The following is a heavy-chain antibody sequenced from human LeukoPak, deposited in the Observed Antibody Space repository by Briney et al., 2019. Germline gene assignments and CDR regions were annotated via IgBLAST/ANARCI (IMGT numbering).Heavy chain of an antibody. D-gene: IGHD4-17*01. J-gene: IGHJ4*02. V-gene: IGHV3-33*01. Sequence: TGGSLRLSCAASGFTFSSYGMHWVRQAPGKGLEWVAGIWYDGSNKYYADSVKGRFTISRDNSKNTLSLQMNSLRAEDTSVYYCVRDGRGDYPKFDYWGQGTLVTVSS. CDR2: IWYDGSNK. CDR3: VRDGRGDYPKFDY. CDR1: GFTFSSYG.